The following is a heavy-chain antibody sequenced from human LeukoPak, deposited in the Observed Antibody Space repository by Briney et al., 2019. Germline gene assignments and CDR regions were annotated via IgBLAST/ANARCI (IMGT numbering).Heavy chain of an antibody. CDR1: GSTSTSFA. V-gene: IGHV3-23*01. D-gene: IGHD1-26*01. Sequence: RGSLRLSCVPSGSTSTSFAIRWVSPAPGNGIDWVSAISGSGASTYYADSKTGPFTISRDNSKNTLYRQMNSLRAEDPAVYYCAKDLSGIVGATAFDYWGQGTLGTVSS. CDR2: ISGSGAST. J-gene: IGHJ4*02. CDR3: AKDLSGIVGATAFDY.